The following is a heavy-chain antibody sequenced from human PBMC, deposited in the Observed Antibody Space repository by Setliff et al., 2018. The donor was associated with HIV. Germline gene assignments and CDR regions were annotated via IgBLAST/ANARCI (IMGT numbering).Heavy chain of an antibody. CDR3: ARSSLHCGGGSCYLTWFDP. CDR2: INHSANT. CDR1: GGSFSGNY. J-gene: IGHJ5*02. V-gene: IGHV4-34*01. D-gene: IGHD2-15*01. Sequence: SETLSLTCAVYGGSFSGNYWNWIRQPPGKGLVWIGEINHSANTNYSPSLKSRVTISVDTSKNQFSLKLNSVTAADTAVYYCARSSLHCGGGSCYLTWFDPWGQGTLVTVSS.